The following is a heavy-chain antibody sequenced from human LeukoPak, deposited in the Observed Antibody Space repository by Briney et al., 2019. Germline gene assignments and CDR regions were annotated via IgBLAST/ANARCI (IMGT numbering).Heavy chain of an antibody. CDR3: ARANDYGDPLPRYMDV. CDR1: GGSFSGYY. D-gene: IGHD4-17*01. V-gene: IGHV4-34*01. J-gene: IGHJ6*03. Sequence: SETLSLTCAVYGGSFSGYYWSWIRQPPGKGLEWIGEINHSGSTNYNPSLKSRVTISVDTSKNQFSLKLSSVTAADTAVYYCARANDYGDPLPRYMDVWGKGTTVTVSS. CDR2: INHSGST.